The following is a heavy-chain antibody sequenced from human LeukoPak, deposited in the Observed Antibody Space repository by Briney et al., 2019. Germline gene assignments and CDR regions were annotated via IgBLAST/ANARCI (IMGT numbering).Heavy chain of an antibody. D-gene: IGHD4-17*01. CDR2: IGGASYSE. V-gene: IGHV3-23*01. Sequence: GGSLRLSCTASGFTFSAYAMMWVREAPGKGREWGSGIGGASYSEFYADPVNGRFTNSRNNSKNPLFMKMNTVSPEDKDVYYCGRDHNGDYIGAFDKWGPGTMVTVSS. CDR3: GRDHNGDYIGAFDK. CDR1: GFTFSAYA. J-gene: IGHJ3*02.